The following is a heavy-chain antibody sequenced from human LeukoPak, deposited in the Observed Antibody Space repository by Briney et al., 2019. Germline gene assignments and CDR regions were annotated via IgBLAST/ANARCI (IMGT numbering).Heavy chain of an antibody. CDR2: ISSSSSTI. CDR1: GFTFNTYS. V-gene: IGHV3-48*01. D-gene: IGHD1-26*01. CDR3: TKDPGGSPGY. J-gene: IGHJ4*02. Sequence: GGSLRLSCAASGFTFNTYSMNWVRQAPGKGLEWVSYISSSSSTIYYADSVKGRFTISRDNAKNSLYLQMSSLTAEDTAVYYCTKDPGGSPGYWGQGTLVTVSS.